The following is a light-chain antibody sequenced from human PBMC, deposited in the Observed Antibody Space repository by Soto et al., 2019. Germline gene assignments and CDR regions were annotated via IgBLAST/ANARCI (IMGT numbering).Light chain of an antibody. J-gene: IGLJ2*01. Sequence: QSALTQPRSVSGSPGQSVTISCTGTSSNVGDSDYLSWYQQHPGEVLKLLIYRVTKRPSGIPDRFSGSRSGNTASLSISGLQAEDEADYYCCSYGGTSTPGIFGGGTKLTVL. CDR1: SSNVGDSDY. CDR2: RVT. CDR3: CSYGGTSTPGI. V-gene: IGLV2-11*01.